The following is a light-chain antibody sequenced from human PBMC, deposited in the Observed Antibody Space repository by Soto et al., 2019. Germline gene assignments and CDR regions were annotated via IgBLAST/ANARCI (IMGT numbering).Light chain of an antibody. V-gene: IGKV1-9*01. CDR1: QGISSY. CDR3: QQHNSYPFT. Sequence: PLTQSPSSLSASVGDRVTITCRASQGISSYLAWYQQKPGKAPKLLIYAASTLQSRVPSRFSGSGSGTDFALTISSLQPEDFVTYYCQQHNSYPFTFGPGTKVDIK. J-gene: IGKJ3*01. CDR2: AAS.